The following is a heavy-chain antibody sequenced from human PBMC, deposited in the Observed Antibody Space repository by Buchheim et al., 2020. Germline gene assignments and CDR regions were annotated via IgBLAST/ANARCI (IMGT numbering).Heavy chain of an antibody. J-gene: IGHJ4*02. CDR1: GFTFSDYY. V-gene: IGHV3-11*06. Sequence: QVQLVESGGGLVKPGGSLRLSYAASGFTFSDYYMSWIRQAPGMGLEWVSYISSSSSYTNYADSVKGRFTISRDNAKNSLYLQMNRLRAEDTAVYYCARIWELRYFDWLSNYYFDYWGQGTL. CDR3: ARIWELRYFDWLSNYYFDY. D-gene: IGHD3-9*01. CDR2: ISSSSSYT.